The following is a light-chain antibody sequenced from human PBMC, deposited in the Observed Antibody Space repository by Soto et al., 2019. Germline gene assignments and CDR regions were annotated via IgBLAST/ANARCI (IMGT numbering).Light chain of an antibody. V-gene: IGKV1-5*03. CDR1: QSISSW. CDR2: KAS. Sequence: DIQMTQSPSTLSASVGDRVTITCRASQSISSWFTWYQQKPGKAPKVLIYKASSLQSGVPSRFSGSGSGTDFTLTISSLQPDDFATYYCLEYHSYPYTFGQGTKLEIK. J-gene: IGKJ2*01. CDR3: LEYHSYPYT.